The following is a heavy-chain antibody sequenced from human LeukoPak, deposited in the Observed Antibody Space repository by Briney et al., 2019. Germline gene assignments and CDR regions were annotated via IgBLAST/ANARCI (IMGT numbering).Heavy chain of an antibody. CDR3: ARGENSKTYPVSGY. CDR1: GFTFSSYG. J-gene: IGHJ4*02. Sequence: GGSLRLSCVASGFTFSSYGMPWVRQAPGKGMEWVAVISNDGSSKYYTDSVKGRVTIARDNSKNTLYLQMNSLKTEDTAVYYCARGENSKTYPVSGYWGRGTLVTVSS. CDR2: ISNDGSSK. D-gene: IGHD2/OR15-2a*01. V-gene: IGHV3-30*03.